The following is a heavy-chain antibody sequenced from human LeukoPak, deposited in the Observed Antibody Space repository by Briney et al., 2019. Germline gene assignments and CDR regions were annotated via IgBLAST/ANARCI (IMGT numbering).Heavy chain of an antibody. V-gene: IGHV1-8*01. Sequence: GASVKVSCKAPGYTFTSYDINWVRQATGQGLEWMGWMNPNSGNTGYAQKFQGRVTMTGSTSISTAYMELSSLRFEDTAVYYCTRSVRNGHIDYWGQGTLVTVSS. D-gene: IGHD2-21*01. CDR2: MNPNSGNT. J-gene: IGHJ4*02. CDR3: TRSVRNGHIDY. CDR1: GYTFTSYD.